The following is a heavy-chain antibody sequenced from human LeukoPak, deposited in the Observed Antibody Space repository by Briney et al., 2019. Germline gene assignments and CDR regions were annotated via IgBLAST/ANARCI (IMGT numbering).Heavy chain of an antibody. Sequence: PSETLSLTCTVSGGSISSGGYYWSWIRQHPGKGLGWIGYIYYSGSTYYNPSLKSRVTISVDTSKNQFSLKLSSVTAADTAVYYCARRAAAGPFDYWGQGTLVTVSS. CDR3: ARRAAAGPFDY. J-gene: IGHJ4*02. CDR1: GGSISSGGYY. V-gene: IGHV4-31*03. CDR2: IYYSGST. D-gene: IGHD6-13*01.